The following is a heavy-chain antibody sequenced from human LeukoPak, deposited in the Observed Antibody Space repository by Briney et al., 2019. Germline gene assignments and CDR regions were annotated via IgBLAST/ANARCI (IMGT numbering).Heavy chain of an antibody. CDR1: GGSISSSSYY. CDR2: IYYSGST. Sequence: SETLSLTCTVSGGSISSSSYYWGWIRQPPGKGLEWIGSIYYSGSTYYNPSLKSRVTISVDTSKNQFPLKLSSVTAADTAVYYCARLSGYYYVGPDYWGQGTLVTVSS. J-gene: IGHJ4*02. CDR3: ARLSGYYYVGPDY. V-gene: IGHV4-39*01. D-gene: IGHD3-22*01.